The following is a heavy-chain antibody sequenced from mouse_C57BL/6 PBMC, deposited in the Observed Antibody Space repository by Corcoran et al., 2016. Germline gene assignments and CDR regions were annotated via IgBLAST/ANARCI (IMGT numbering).Heavy chain of an antibody. D-gene: IGHD2-12*01. CDR2: ISYDGSN. Sequence: DVQLQESGPGLVKPSQSLSLTCSVTGYSITSGYYWNWIRQFPGNKLEWMGYISYDGSNNYNPSLKNRISITRDTSKNQFFLKLNSVTTEDTATYYCAREELGYIDYWGQGTTLTVSA. V-gene: IGHV3-6*01. J-gene: IGHJ2*01. CDR3: AREELGYIDY. CDR1: GYSITSGYY.